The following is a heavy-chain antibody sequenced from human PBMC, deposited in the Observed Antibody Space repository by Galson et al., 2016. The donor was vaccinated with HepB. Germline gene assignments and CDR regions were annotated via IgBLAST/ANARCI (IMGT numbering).Heavy chain of an antibody. J-gene: IGHJ5*02. CDR1: GFTFSXXX. Sequence: SLRLSCAASGFTFSXXXMSXXXQAXXXGLXXVSXXXGSXXXTXXADSXXGRFTISRDNSKNTLSLQMNSLRAEDTXXXYCAKDLYGSTMIVVGGGWFDPWGQGTLVTVSS. CDR3: AKDLYGSTMIVVGGGWFDP. CDR2: XXGSXXXT. D-gene: IGHD3-22*01. V-gene: IGHV3-23*01.